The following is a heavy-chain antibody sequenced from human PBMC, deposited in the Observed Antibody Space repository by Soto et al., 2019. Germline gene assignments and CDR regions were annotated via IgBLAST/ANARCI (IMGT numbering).Heavy chain of an antibody. Sequence: HPGGSLRLSCAASGFTFSSYTMHWVRQAPGKGLEWVAVISYDGSNKYYADSVKGRFTISRDNSKNTLYLQMNSLRVEDTAVYYFAREGTTVTSFDYWGRRTFDIVSS. CDR1: GFTFSSYT. J-gene: IGHJ4*02. CDR2: ISYDGSNK. V-gene: IGHV3-30-3*01. CDR3: AREGTTVTSFDY. D-gene: IGHD4-17*01.